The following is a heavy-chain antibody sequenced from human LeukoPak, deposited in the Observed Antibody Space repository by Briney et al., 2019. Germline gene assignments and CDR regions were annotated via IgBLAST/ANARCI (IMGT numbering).Heavy chain of an antibody. Sequence: SETLSLTCTVFGGSLSSYYWVWVRQPPGKGLDWIGLIYSSGSIKYSPSLKSRLTISLDTSKNQISLKLTSVTAADTAIYYCARQFEFWGQGTLVTVSS. V-gene: IGHV4-59*08. CDR3: ARQFEF. CDR1: GGSLSSYY. J-gene: IGHJ4*02. CDR2: IYSSGSI.